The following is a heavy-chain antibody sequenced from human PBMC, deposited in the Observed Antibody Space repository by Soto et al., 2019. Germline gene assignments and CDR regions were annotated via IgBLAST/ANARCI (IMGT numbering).Heavy chain of an antibody. Sequence: GESLKISCKGSGYSFTSYWIGWVRQMPGKGLEWMGIIYPGDSDTRYSPSFQGQVTISADKTISTAYLQWSSLKASDTAMYYCATRPVYYYYGMYVWRQGTTVTVSS. CDR3: ATRPVYYYYGMYV. J-gene: IGHJ6*02. V-gene: IGHV5-51*01. CDR2: IYPGDSDT. CDR1: GYSFTSYW.